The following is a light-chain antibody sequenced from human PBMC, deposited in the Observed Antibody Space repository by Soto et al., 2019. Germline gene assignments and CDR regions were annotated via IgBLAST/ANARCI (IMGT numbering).Light chain of an antibody. CDR1: SSNIGSNT. Sequence: QSVLTQPPSVSGTPGQRVTISCSGSSSNIGSNTVNWYQQFPGTAPKLLIYSNDQRPSGVPDRFSASKSGTSASLAISGLQSEDEADYHCAAWDDSLSGFVVFGGGTKVTVL. CDR2: SND. V-gene: IGLV1-44*01. J-gene: IGLJ2*01. CDR3: AAWDDSLSGFVV.